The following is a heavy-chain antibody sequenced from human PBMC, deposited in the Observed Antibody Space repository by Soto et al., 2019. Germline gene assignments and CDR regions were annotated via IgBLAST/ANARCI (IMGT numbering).Heavy chain of an antibody. CDR1: GGSINNSY. CDR3: ARGDWLVNGTDY. J-gene: IGHJ4*02. Sequence: PSETLSLTCTVSGGSINNSYWSWIRQPPGKGLEWIGYIYYSGSTIYNPSLESRVTISVDTSKNQFSLKLTSVTAADTAVYYCARGDWLVNGTDYWGQGTLVTVSS. D-gene: IGHD3-9*01. CDR2: IYYSGST. V-gene: IGHV4-59*01.